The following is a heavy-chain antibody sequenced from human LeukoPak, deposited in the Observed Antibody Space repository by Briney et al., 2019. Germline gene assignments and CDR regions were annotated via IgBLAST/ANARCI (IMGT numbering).Heavy chain of an antibody. Sequence: PSETLSLTCTVSGGSISSYYWSWIRQPPGKGLEWIGYIYYSGSTNYNPSLKSRVTISVDTSKNQFSLKLSSVTAADTAVHYCARHLRYYDSSGYYLTPFDYWGQGTLVTVSS. J-gene: IGHJ4*02. CDR2: IYYSGST. D-gene: IGHD3-22*01. CDR1: GGSISSYY. V-gene: IGHV4-59*08. CDR3: ARHLRYYDSSGYYLTPFDY.